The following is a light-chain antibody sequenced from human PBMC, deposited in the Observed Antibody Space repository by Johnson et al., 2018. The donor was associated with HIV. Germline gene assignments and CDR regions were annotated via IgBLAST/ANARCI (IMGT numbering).Light chain of an antibody. CDR1: SSNIGNYY. J-gene: IGLJ1*01. CDR2: DNN. V-gene: IGLV1-51*01. CDR3: GTWDASLSVNV. Sequence: HSVLTQPASVSAASGQKVNISCSGSSSNIGNYYVSWYQHLPGTAPKLLIYDNNKRPSGVPDRFSGSKSGTSATLDITGLQSGDEADYYCGTWDASLSVNVFGPGTKVTVL.